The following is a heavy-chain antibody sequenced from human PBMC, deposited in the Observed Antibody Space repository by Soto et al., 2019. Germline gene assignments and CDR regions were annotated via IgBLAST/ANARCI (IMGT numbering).Heavy chain of an antibody. D-gene: IGHD5-18*01. CDR3: ARDPQVRSGQSYGRYFDS. CDR2: IYYSSNWFY. V-gene: IGHV6-1*01. J-gene: IGHJ4*02. Sequence: SGTPSHTSALSLDSLSRDVADWGCTRHPPRRGLGWLGRIYYSSNWFYDYQLSVKSRITIRPDTSKNQYTLHLNSMTPEDTAVYYCARDPQVRSGQSYGRYFDSWGQGTLVTVSS. CDR1: LDSLSRDVAD.